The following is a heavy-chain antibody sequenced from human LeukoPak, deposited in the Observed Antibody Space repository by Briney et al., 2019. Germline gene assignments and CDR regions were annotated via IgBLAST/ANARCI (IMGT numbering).Heavy chain of an antibody. Sequence: GGSLRLSCAASGFTFSSYAMSWVRQAPGKGLEWVSAISGSYTSYYADSVKGRFTISRDNSKNTLYLQMNSLRAEDTALYYCAKSKEDCCGSFDPWGQGTLVTVSS. CDR2: ISGSYTS. CDR1: GFTFSSYA. J-gene: IGHJ5*02. D-gene: IGHD2-15*01. CDR3: AKSKEDCCGSFDP. V-gene: IGHV3-23*01.